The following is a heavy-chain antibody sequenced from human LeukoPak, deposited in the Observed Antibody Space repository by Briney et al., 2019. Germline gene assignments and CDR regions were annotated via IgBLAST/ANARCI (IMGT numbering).Heavy chain of an antibody. Sequence: GGSLRLSCAASGFTFTTYGMHWVRQAPGKGLEWVAVISYDGNNEYYADSVKGRFTISRDNSKDTLYLQMNSLRPEDTAVYYCAKEYSGTWYYFDYWGQGTLVTVSS. CDR3: AKEYSGTWYYFDY. V-gene: IGHV3-30*18. CDR1: GFTFTTYG. J-gene: IGHJ4*02. CDR2: ISYDGNNE. D-gene: IGHD6-13*01.